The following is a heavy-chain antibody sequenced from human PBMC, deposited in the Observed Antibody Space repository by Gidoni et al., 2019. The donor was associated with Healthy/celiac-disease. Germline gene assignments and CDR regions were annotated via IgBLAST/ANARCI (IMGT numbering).Heavy chain of an antibody. J-gene: IGHJ3*02. CDR1: GYSFTSYW. Sequence: EVQLVQSGAEVKKPGESLKISCQGSGYSFTSYWIGWVGQMPGKGREWLGIIYPGYSDTRYSPSFQGQVTISADKSISTAYLQWSSLKASDTAMYYCARLYGSGSYAFDIWGQGTMVTVSS. CDR3: ARLYGSGSYAFDI. CDR2: IYPGYSDT. D-gene: IGHD3-10*01. V-gene: IGHV5-51*01.